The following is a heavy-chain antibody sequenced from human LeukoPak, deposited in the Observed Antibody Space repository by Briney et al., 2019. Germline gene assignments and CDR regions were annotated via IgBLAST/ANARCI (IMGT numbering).Heavy chain of an antibody. D-gene: IGHD6-13*01. CDR2: IYSSGST. CDR1: GGSMSGYY. V-gene: IGHV4-59*01. J-gene: IGHJ5*02. CDR3: VRGKAAAGAIWFDP. Sequence: SETLSLTCTVSGGSMSGYYWTWIRQPPGKGLECIGCIYSSGSTSYKPSLKSRITISLDTSKNQFSLNLSSVTAADTAVYYCVRGKAAAGAIWFDPWGQGTLVTVSS.